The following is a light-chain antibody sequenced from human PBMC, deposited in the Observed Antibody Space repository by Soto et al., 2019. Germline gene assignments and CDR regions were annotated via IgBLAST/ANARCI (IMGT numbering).Light chain of an antibody. J-gene: IGLJ2*01. Sequence: QSALTQPASVSGSPGQSITISCTGTSSDVGGYNYVSWYQQHPGKAPKLMIYDVSNRTSGVSNRFSGSKSGNTASLTISGLQAEDEADYYCRSYTSSSTLDVVFGGGTKLTVL. CDR3: RSYTSSSTLDVV. CDR1: SSDVGGYNY. V-gene: IGLV2-14*01. CDR2: DVS.